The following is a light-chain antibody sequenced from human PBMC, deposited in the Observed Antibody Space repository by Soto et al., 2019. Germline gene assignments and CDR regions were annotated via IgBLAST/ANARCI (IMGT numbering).Light chain of an antibody. J-gene: IGKJ2*01. CDR2: GAS. CDR1: QSVSSSY. V-gene: IGKV3-20*01. Sequence: EIVLTQSPGTLPLSPGERATLSCRASQSVSSSYLAWYQQKPGQAPRLLIYGASSRATGIPDRFSGSGSGTDFTLTISRREPEDFAVYYCHQYGSLYTFGQGTKVEIK. CDR3: HQYGSLYT.